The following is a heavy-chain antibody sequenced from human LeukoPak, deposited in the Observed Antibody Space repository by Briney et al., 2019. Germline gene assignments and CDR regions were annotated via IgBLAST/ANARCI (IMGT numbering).Heavy chain of an antibody. CDR3: ARHYDILTGTFPYY. Sequence: GGSLRLSCAASGFTFSNYWMSWVRQAPGKGLEWVANIRQDGNEKYYVGSVRGRFTFSRDNAKNSLYLQMNSLRAEDTAVYYCARHYDILTGTFPYYWGQGTLVTVSS. CDR2: IRQDGNEK. V-gene: IGHV3-7*03. J-gene: IGHJ4*02. D-gene: IGHD3-9*01. CDR1: GFTFSNYW.